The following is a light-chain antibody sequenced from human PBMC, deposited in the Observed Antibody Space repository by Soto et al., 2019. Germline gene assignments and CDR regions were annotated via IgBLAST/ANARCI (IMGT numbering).Light chain of an antibody. CDR1: SSDVGAYNY. J-gene: IGLJ3*02. Sequence: QSVLTQPPSASGSPGQSVTISCTGTSSDVGAYNYVSWYQQYPGKAPKLMIYEVSKRPSGVPDRFSGSKSGKTAALTVSGLQAEDEADYDCTSYAGSNSGVCGGGTKLTVL. V-gene: IGLV2-8*01. CDR2: EVS. CDR3: TSYAGSNSGV.